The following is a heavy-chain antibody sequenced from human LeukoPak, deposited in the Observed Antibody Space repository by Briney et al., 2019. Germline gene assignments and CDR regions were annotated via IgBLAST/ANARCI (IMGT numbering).Heavy chain of an antibody. CDR2: ISCSGGST. D-gene: IGHD3-10*01. V-gene: IGHV3-23*01. CDR1: GFTFSSHA. J-gene: IGHJ4*02. Sequence: GGSLRLSCAASGFTFSSHALSWLRQAPGKGLEWVSTISCSGGSTYYANSVKGRFAISRDNSKNTLYVKMSSLRAEDTAVYYCAKGYYYGSGSYSTFDYWGQGTLVTVSS. CDR3: AKGYYYGSGSYSTFDY.